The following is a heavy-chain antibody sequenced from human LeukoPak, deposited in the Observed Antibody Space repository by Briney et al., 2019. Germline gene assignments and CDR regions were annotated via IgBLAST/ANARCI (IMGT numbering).Heavy chain of an antibody. CDR3: AREQQTVLQLWIGRRGPLDY. D-gene: IGHD5-18*01. CDR1: GYSISSGYY. Sequence: SETLSLTCTVSGYSISSGYYWGWIRQPPGKGLKWIGSISHSGSTYYNPSLKSRVTISVDTSKNQFSLKLSSVTAADTAVYYCAREQQTVLQLWIGRRGPLDYWGQGTLVTVSS. J-gene: IGHJ4*02. V-gene: IGHV4-38-2*02. CDR2: ISHSGST.